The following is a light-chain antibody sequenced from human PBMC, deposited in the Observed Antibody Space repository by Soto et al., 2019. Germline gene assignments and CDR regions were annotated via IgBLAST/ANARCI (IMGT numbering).Light chain of an antibody. V-gene: IGLV5-45*03. J-gene: IGLJ3*02. CDR1: SGINVGTYR. CDR2: YKSDSDK. Sequence: QLVLTQPSSLSASPGASASLPCTLRSGINVGTYRIYWYQQNPGSPPQYLLRYKSDSDKQQGSGVPSRFSGSKAASANVGILLISGLQSEDEADYYCMIWYASSWVFGGGTKLTVL. CDR3: MIWYASSWV.